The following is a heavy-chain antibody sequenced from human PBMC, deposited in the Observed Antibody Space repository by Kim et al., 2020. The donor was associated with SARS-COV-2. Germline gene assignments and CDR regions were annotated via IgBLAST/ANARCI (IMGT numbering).Heavy chain of an antibody. J-gene: IGHJ4*02. V-gene: IGHV3-53*01. CDR2: IYDTGST. CDR3: ATNDPYCGGDCYFDQ. Sequence: GGSLRLSCAASGFTVSNKYMHWVRQAPEKGLECVSVIYDTGSTRYADSVKGRFTISRDNSRNVVTLQMNSLRADDTALYFCATNDPYCGGDCYFDQWGQG. D-gene: IGHD2-21*02. CDR1: GFTVSNKY.